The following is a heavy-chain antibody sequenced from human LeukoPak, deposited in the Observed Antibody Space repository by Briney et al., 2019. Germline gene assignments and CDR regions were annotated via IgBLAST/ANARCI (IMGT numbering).Heavy chain of an antibody. CDR1: GGSISSSSYY. Sequence: SETLSLTCTVSGGSISSSSYYWGWIRQPPGKGLERIGNIYYSGSTYYNPSLKSRVTISVDTSKNQLSLKLTSVTAADTAMYYCARQSSGYYIAYFDYWGQGTLVTVSS. CDR3: ARQSSGYYIAYFDY. CDR2: IYYSGST. J-gene: IGHJ4*02. D-gene: IGHD3-3*01. V-gene: IGHV4-39*01.